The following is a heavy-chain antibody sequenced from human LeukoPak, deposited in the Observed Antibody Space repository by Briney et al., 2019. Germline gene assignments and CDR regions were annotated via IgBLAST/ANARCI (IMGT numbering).Heavy chain of an antibody. CDR2: IKSKTDGGTT. V-gene: IGHV3-15*01. D-gene: IGHD3-16*02. CDR1: GFTFSNAW. Sequence: PGGSLGLSCAASGFTFSNAWMSWVRQAPGQGLEWVGRIKSKTDGGTTDYAAPVKGRFTISRDDSKNTLYLQMNSLKTEDTAVYYCTTNPDYVWGSYRSTVLEFDYWGQGTLVTVSS. CDR3: TTNPDYVWGSYRSTVLEFDY. J-gene: IGHJ4*02.